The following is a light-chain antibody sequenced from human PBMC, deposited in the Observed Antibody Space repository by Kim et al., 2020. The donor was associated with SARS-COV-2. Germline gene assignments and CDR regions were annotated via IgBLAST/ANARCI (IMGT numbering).Light chain of an antibody. Sequence: ALGQTVRITCQGDSLRRYYANWYQQKPGQAPVLVIYGKNDRPSGIPDRFSGSSSGNIASLTISETQADDEADYYCHSRDSSGAHYVFGTGTKVTVL. V-gene: IGLV3-19*01. CDR3: HSRDSSGAHYV. CDR2: GKN. CDR1: SLRRYY. J-gene: IGLJ1*01.